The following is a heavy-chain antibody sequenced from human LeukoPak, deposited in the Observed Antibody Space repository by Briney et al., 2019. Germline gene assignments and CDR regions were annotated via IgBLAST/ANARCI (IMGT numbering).Heavy chain of an antibody. CDR3: ALKSSHYDSSGYKDY. CDR1: GGTFSSYT. Sequence: GASVKVSCKASGGTFSSYTISWVRQAPGQGLEWIGRIIPILGIANYAQKFQGRVTITADKSTSTAYMELSSLRSEDTAVYYCALKSSHYDSSGYKDYWGQGTLVTVSS. D-gene: IGHD3-22*01. CDR2: IIPILGIA. V-gene: IGHV1-69*02. J-gene: IGHJ4*02.